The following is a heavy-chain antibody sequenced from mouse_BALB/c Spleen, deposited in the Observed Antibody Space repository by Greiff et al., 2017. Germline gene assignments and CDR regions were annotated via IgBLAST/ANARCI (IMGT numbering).Heavy chain of an antibody. Sequence: EVKLMESGGGLVQPGGSLRLSCATSGFTFTDYYMSWVRQPPGKALEWLGFISNKASGYTTEYSASVKGRITISRDNSQSILYLHMITLSAEDSASYYGAKGRDYEAVDYWGQGTSVTVSS. J-gene: IGHJ4*01. CDR2: ISNKASGYTT. CDR1: GFTFTDYY. D-gene: IGHD2-4*01. V-gene: IGHV7-3*02. CDR3: AKGRDYEAVDY.